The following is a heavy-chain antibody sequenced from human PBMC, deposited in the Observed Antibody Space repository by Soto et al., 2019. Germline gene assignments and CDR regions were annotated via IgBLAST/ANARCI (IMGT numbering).Heavy chain of an antibody. J-gene: IGHJ6*02. Sequence: GGSLRLSCAASGFTFSNAWMNWVRQAPGKGLEWVGRIKSKTDGGTTDYAAPVKGRFTISRDDSKNTLYLQMNSLKTEDTAVYYCTTEPIRLGYCSSGSCYYLDVWGQGTTVTVSS. CDR1: GFTFSNAW. CDR3: TTEPIRLGYCSSGSCYYLDV. CDR2: IKSKTDGGTT. D-gene: IGHD2-15*01. V-gene: IGHV3-15*07.